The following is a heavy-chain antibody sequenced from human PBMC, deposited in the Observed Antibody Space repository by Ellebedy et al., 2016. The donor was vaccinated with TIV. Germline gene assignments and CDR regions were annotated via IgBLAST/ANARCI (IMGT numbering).Heavy chain of an antibody. Sequence: MPSETLSLTCTVSGGSITSTSDYWSWIRQPPGKGLEWIGSIYSTGNAFYNPSLKSRVTISVDTFKNQFSLNLTSVTAADTAIYYCARYFDHWGQGTLVTVSS. CDR3: ARYFDH. J-gene: IGHJ4*02. CDR1: GGSITSTSDY. CDR2: IYSTGNA. V-gene: IGHV4-39*01.